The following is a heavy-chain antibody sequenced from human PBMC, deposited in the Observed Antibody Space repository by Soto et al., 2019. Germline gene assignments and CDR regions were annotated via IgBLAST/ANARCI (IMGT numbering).Heavy chain of an antibody. CDR2: ISYDGSNK. V-gene: IGHV3-30-3*01. J-gene: IGHJ6*02. CDR1: GFTFSSYA. D-gene: IGHD6-6*01. Sequence: QVQLVESGGGVVQPGRSLRLSCAASGFTFSSYAMHWVRQAPGKGLEWVAVISYDGSNKYYADSVKGRFTISRDNSKNTLYLQMNSLRAEDTAVYFCAKDLGAARPYYGLDVWGQGTTVTVTS. CDR3: AKDLGAARPYYGLDV.